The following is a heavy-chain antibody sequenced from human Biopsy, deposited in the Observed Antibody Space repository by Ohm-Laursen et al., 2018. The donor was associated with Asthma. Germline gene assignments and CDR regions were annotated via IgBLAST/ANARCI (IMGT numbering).Heavy chain of an antibody. CDR2: GGSYYDGGLK. CDR3: ARDVMEWYLPAFDF. Sequence: LSLTCAASGFTFRSYAMHWVHQAPGKGLEWVAVGGSYYDGGLKYYADSVNGRFTVSRDDSKNTLYLQMNSLRPDDTAVYYCARDVMEWYLPAFDFWGQGTLVTVSS. D-gene: IGHD3-3*01. CDR1: GFTFRSYA. V-gene: IGHV3-30-3*01. J-gene: IGHJ4*02.